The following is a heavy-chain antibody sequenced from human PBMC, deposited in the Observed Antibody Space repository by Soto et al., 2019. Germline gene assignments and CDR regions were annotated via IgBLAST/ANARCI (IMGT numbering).Heavy chain of an antibody. CDR3: GRDEGAGVAFDI. D-gene: IGHD3-10*01. V-gene: IGHV3-74*01. Sequence: EVQLVESGVGLVQPGGSLRLSCAASGFTFSSYWMHWVRQAPGKGLVWVSRINSDGSSTSYADSVKGRITISRDNAKNTLDLQMDWLRGGGKALYYCGRDEGAGVAFDIWGPGTTGTVSS. CDR1: GFTFSSYW. CDR2: INSDGSST. J-gene: IGHJ3*02.